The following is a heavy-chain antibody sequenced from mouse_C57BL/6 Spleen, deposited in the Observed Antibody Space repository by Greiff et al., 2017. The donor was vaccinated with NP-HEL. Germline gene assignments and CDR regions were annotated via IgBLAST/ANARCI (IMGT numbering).Heavy chain of an antibody. CDR1: GFTFSSYA. D-gene: IGHD2-4*01. CDR3: ARDQGGIYYDYDVRFAY. Sequence: EVKVEESGGGLVKPGGSLKLSCAASGFTFSSYAMSWVRQTPEKRLEWVATISDGGSYTYYPDNVKGRFTISRDNAKNNLYLQMSHLKSEDTAMYYCARDQGGIYYDYDVRFAYWGQGTLVTVSA. V-gene: IGHV5-4*01. CDR2: ISDGGSYT. J-gene: IGHJ3*01.